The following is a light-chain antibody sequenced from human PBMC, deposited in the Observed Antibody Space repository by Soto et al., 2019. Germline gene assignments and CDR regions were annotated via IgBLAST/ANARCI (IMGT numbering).Light chain of an antibody. CDR2: GNN. CDR1: ASSIAARYD. J-gene: IGLJ3*02. Sequence: QSVLTQPPSVSGAPGQRVTISCTGTASSIAARYDVHWYQQIPGKAPKLLIYGNNNRPSGVPDRFSASKSGISASLAITGLHADDEADYYCQSYDNSLNEWVFGGGTKVTVL. CDR3: QSYDNSLNEWV. V-gene: IGLV1-40*01.